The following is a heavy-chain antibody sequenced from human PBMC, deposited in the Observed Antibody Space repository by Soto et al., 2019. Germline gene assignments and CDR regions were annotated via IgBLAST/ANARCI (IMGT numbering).Heavy chain of an antibody. D-gene: IGHD3-10*01. V-gene: IGHV1-8*01. J-gene: IGHJ4*02. CDR2: VNPNNGDT. CDR3: AKVSRKGSAIDFDY. CDR1: GYTFSNYD. Sequence: QVQLVQSGAELKKPGASVKVSCKASGYTFSNYDMNWVRQATGQGPEWIGWVNPNNGDTGYAQKFQGRVTLTTDISTTTAYMELPSLRSEDTANYYCAKVSRKGSAIDFDYWGQGTLITVSS.